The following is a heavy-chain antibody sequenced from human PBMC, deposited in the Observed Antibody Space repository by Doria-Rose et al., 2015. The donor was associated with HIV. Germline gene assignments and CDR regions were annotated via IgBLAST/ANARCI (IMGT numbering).Heavy chain of an antibody. D-gene: IGHD6-13*01. Sequence: QVTLKESGPVLVKPTETLTLTCTVSGVSLSSPGMGVSWIRQPPGKALEWLANIFSDDERSYKTSLTSRLTSSSGTSKSQEFITRPDMDPVDTATYYCARIKSSRWYHKYYFDFWGQGTLVIVSA. J-gene: IGHJ4*02. CDR3: ARIKSSRWYHKYYFDF. V-gene: IGHV2-26*01. CDR1: GVSLSSPGMG. CDR2: IFSDDER.